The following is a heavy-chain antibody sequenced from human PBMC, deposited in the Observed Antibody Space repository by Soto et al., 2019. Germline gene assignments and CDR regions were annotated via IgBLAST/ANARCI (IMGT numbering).Heavy chain of an antibody. CDR2: INNDGTST. Sequence: EVQLVESGGGLVQPGGSLRPSCAASGFIFSDYWMHWVRQIPGKGLVWVSRINNDGTSTKYADSVKGRFTISRDNARKMLYLQMSGLRVDDTAVYYCATAQYYERSDYWGQGTLVTVSS. CDR3: ATAQYYERSDY. V-gene: IGHV3-74*01. J-gene: IGHJ4*02. CDR1: GFIFSDYW. D-gene: IGHD3-16*01.